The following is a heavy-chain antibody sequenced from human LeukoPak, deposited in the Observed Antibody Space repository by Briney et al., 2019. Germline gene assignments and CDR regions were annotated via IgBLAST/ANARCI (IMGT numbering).Heavy chain of an antibody. CDR2: ISRTSGNI. CDR3: ATEFLGAVAETGDY. J-gene: IGHJ4*02. CDR1: GLTFSSYA. Sequence: PGGSLTHSCAASGLTFSSYAMNWVGPAPGKGLEWVSSISRTSGNIYYADSVKGRFTISRDNAKNSLYLQMNSLRAEDTAVYYCATEFLGAVAETGDYWGQGTLVTVSS. V-gene: IGHV3-21*01. D-gene: IGHD6-19*01.